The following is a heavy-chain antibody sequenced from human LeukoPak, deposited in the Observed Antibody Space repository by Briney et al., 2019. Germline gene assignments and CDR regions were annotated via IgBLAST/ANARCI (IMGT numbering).Heavy chain of an antibody. CDR1: GFTFSSYG. D-gene: IGHD2-2*01. V-gene: IGHV3-30*18. J-gene: IGHJ6*02. Sequence: GGSLRLSCAASGFTFSSYGMHWVRQAPGKGLEWVAVISYDGSNKYYADSVKGRFTISRDNSKNTLYLQMNSLSAEDTAVYYCAKGSSRFPAADYYYYGMDVWGQGTTVTVSS. CDR3: AKGSSRFPAADYYYYGMDV. CDR2: ISYDGSNK.